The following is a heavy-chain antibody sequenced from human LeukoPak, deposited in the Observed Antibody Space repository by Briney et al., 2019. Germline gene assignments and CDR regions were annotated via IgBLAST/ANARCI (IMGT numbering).Heavy chain of an antibody. V-gene: IGHV3-74*01. CDR2: INSDGSIT. Sequence: GGSLRLSCAASGFTFTTYWMHWVRQAPGQGLVWVSHINSDGSITSYADSVKGRFTISRDNAKNTLYLQMNSLRAEDTAVYYCARDAVDTANAVWGQGTTVTVSS. CDR3: ARDAVDTANAV. CDR1: GFTFTTYW. J-gene: IGHJ6*02. D-gene: IGHD5-18*01.